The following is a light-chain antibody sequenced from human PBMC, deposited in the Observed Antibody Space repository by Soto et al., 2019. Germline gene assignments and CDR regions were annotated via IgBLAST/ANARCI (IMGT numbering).Light chain of an antibody. CDR1: QSVSSY. V-gene: IGKV3-11*01. CDR3: LQHNTYPLP. J-gene: IGKJ1*01. CDR2: DAS. Sequence: ESVLTQCPATLALAPGERAGLACGASQSVSSYLAWYQQKPGQAPRLLIYDASNRATGIPARFSGSGSGTEFTLTISSLQPEDFATYYCLQHNTYPLPFGQGPRWIS.